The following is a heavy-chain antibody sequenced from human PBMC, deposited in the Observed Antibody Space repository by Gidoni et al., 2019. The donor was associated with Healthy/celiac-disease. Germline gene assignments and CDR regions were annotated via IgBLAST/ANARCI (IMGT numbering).Heavy chain of an antibody. J-gene: IGHJ4*02. CDR1: GGSFIGYY. V-gene: IGHV4-34*01. CDR3: ARIRGPYIAARFDY. Sequence: QVQLQQWGAGLLKPSETLSLTCAVYGGSFIGYYWSWIRQPPGKGLEWIGEINHSGSTNYNPSLKSRVTISVDTSKNQFSLKLSSVTAADTAVYYCARIRGPYIAARFDYWGQGTLVTVSS. D-gene: IGHD6-6*01. CDR2: INHSGST.